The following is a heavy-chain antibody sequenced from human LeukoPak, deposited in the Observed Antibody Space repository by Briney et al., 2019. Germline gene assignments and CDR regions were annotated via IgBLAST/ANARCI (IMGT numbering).Heavy chain of an antibody. V-gene: IGHV1-3*03. CDR3: ARDPRDGYNQMDY. D-gene: IGHD5-24*01. CDR2: ITTGRGET. CDR1: GYTFTDYA. Sequence: ASVKVSCKASGYTFTDYALHWVRQAPGQSLEWMGWITTGRGETRYSQEFQRRITFTRDTSASTVYMDLSDLRSEDTAVYYCARDPRDGYNQMDYWGQGTLVTVSS. J-gene: IGHJ4*02.